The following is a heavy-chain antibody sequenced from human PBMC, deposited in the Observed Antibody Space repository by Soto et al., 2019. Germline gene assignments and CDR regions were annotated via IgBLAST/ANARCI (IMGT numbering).Heavy chain of an antibody. CDR3: ARIPQTYSSGWMDYGMDV. V-gene: IGHV2-70*01. CDR2: IDWDDDK. CDR1: GFSLSTSGMS. D-gene: IGHD6-19*01. J-gene: IGHJ6*02. Sequence: SGPTLVNPRQTLTLTCTFSGFSLSTSGMSVSWIRQPPGKALEWLAPIDWDDDKYYSRSLKTRLTISKDTSKNQVVLTMTNMDPVDTATYYCARIPQTYSSGWMDYGMDVWGQGTTVTVSS.